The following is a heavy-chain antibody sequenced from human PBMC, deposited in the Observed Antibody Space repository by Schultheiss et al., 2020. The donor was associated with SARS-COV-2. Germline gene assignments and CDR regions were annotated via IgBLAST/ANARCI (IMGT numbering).Heavy chain of an antibody. V-gene: IGHV1-18*01. CDR3: ARGYYDSSGYYVYYFDY. D-gene: IGHD3-22*01. CDR2: ISACNGYT. CDR1: GGTFSSYA. J-gene: IGHJ4*02. Sequence: ASVKVSCKASGGTFSSYAISWVRQAPGQGLEWMGWISACNGYTNYAQKLQGRVAMTTDTSTSTAYMELRSLRSDDTAVYYCARGYYDSSGYYVYYFDYWGQGTLVTVSS.